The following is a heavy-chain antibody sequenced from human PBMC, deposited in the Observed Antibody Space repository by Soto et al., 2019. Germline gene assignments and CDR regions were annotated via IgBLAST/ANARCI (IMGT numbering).Heavy chain of an antibody. CDR2: INHSGST. Sequence: QVQLQQWGAGLLKPSETLSLTCAVYGGSFSGYYWSWIRQPPGKGLEWIGEINHSGSTNYNPSLKSRVTISVDTSKTQFSLKLSSVTAADTAVYYCARHSRRYYFDYWGQGTLVTVSS. CDR3: ARHSRRYYFDY. V-gene: IGHV4-34*01. D-gene: IGHD6-13*01. J-gene: IGHJ4*02. CDR1: GGSFSGYY.